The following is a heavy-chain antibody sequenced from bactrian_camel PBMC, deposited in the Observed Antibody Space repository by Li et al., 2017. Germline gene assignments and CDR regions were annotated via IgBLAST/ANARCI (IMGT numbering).Heavy chain of an antibody. D-gene: IGHD1*01. CDR3: ATRGYGAAWSLAY. CDR1: GATYTTPC. J-gene: IGHJ4*01. Sequence: QLVESGGGSVHSGGSLRLSCGASGATYTTPCMGWFRQAPGKEREGIAMITFGGDNVYYADSVKGRFTISRDNANYTVYLQMDSLKPEDTALYYCATRGYGAAWSLAYWGQGTQVTVS. CDR2: ITFGGDNV. V-gene: IGHV3S25*01.